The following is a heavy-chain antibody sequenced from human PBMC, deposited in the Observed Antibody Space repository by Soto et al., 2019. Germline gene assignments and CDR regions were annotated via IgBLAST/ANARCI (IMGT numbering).Heavy chain of an antibody. Sequence: SETLSLTCAVYCESFCGYYWSWIHQPPGKGLEWIGEINHSGSTNYNPPLNSRVTISVDTSKNQFSLKRSSVTAADTAVYYCARATYYYDSSGYSVWGQGTLVTVS. V-gene: IGHV4-34*01. CDR1: CESFCGYY. D-gene: IGHD3-22*01. J-gene: IGHJ4*02. CDR3: ARATYYYDSSGYSV. CDR2: INHSGST.